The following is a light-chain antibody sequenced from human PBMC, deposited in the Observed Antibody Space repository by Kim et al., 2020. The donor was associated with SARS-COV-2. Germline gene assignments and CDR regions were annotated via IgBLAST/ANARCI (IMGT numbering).Light chain of an antibody. V-gene: IGLV1-40*01. J-gene: IGLJ2*01. CDR1: WSNIGTGYD. CDR3: QSYDSSLSGSV. CDR2: GNS. Sequence: RVASACTESWSNIGTGYDVHWYQQLPGTAPKLLIYGNSNRPSGVPDRFSGSKSGTSASLAITGLQAEDEADYYCQSYDSSLSGSVFGGGTQLTVL.